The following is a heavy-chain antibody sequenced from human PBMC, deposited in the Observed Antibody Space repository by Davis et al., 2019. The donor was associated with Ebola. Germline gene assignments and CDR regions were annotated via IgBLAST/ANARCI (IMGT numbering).Heavy chain of an antibody. Sequence: GESLKISCAASGFTVSSNYMSWVRQAPGKGLEWVSDIYSGGSTYYADSVKCRFTTSRDNSKNTLYLQMNSLRAEDTAVYYCATSESSGRGGSFDSWGQGTLVTVSS. CDR2: IYSGGST. V-gene: IGHV3-66*01. D-gene: IGHD3-16*01. J-gene: IGHJ4*02. CDR1: GFTVSSNY. CDR3: ATSESSGRGGSFDS.